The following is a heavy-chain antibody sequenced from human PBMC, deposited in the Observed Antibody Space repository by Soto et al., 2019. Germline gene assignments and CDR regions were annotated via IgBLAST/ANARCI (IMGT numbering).Heavy chain of an antibody. V-gene: IGHV4-30-4*01. CDR3: ARGGWLLRPQYYFDC. CDR2: DFYSGTT. D-gene: IGHD3-22*01. Sequence: QVQLQESGPGLVKPSQTLSLTCTVSGGSISTGDYFWSWIRQPPGKGLEWIGYDFYSGTTHYNPSLKSPVTISVDTSKNQFSLKLTSVTAADTAVYYCARGGWLLRPQYYFDCWGQGALVTVS. J-gene: IGHJ4*02. CDR1: GGSISTGDYF.